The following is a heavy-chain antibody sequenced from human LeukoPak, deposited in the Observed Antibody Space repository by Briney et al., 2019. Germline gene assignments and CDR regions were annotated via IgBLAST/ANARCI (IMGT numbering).Heavy chain of an antibody. V-gene: IGHV3-30*03. J-gene: IGHJ4*02. CDR2: ISYDGRKM. Sequence: GGSLRLSCVASGFTFSDYGIHWVRQAPGKGLEWVAVISYDGRKMKYADSVKGRFTISRDNSKDTLSLHMNTLRTEDTAVYYCARDYYDSSGYYYLPDYWGQGTLVTVSS. CDR1: GFTFSDYG. D-gene: IGHD3-22*01. CDR3: ARDYYDSSGYYYLPDY.